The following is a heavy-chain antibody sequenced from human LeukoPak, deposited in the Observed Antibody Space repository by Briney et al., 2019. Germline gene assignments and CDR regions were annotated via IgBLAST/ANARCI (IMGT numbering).Heavy chain of an antibody. D-gene: IGHD3-22*01. J-gene: IGHJ4*02. CDR3: VRDWGYDSSGYWQKYFDT. CDR1: GFTFSSYW. CDR2: INHDGSST. Sequence: GGSLRLSCAASGFTFSSYWMSWVRQAPGKGLVWVSRINHDGSSTNYADSVKGRFTISRDNAKNTVYLQMNSLRAEDTAVYYCVRDWGYDSSGYWQKYFDTWGQGTLVTVSS. V-gene: IGHV3-74*01.